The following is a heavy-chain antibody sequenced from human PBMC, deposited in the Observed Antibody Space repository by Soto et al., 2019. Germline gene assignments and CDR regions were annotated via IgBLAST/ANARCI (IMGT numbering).Heavy chain of an antibody. CDR3: ARSHHYYGSFPTPEFDY. J-gene: IGHJ4*02. CDR2: ISAYNGNT. D-gene: IGHD3-10*01. Sequence: ASVKVSCKASGYTFTSYGISWVRQAPGQGLEWMGWISAYNGNTNYAQKLQGRVTMTTYTYTSTAYMELRSMRSDDTAVDYCARSHHYYGSFPTPEFDYWGQGTLVTVSS. V-gene: IGHV1-18*01. CDR1: GYTFTSYG.